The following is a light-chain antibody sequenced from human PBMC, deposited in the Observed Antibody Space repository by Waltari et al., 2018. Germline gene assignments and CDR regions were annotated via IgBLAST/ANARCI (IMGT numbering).Light chain of an antibody. J-gene: IGKJ2*01. CDR2: KAS. V-gene: IGKV1-5*03. CDR1: QSISSW. CDR3: QQYNSYPYT. Sequence: TCRASQSISSWLAWYQQKPGKAPKLLIYKASSLESGVPSRFSGSGSRTEFTLTISSLQPDDFATYYCQQYNSYPYTFGQGTKLEIK.